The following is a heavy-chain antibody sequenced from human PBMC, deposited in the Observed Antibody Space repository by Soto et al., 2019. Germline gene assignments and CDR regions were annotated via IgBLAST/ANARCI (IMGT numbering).Heavy chain of an antibody. Sequence: LKRSYTAPGGHFTRHRSGWVRQVQGKGLEWMGIIYPSDSDTRYSPSFQGQVTMSADKSISTAYLQWSSLKTSDTARDYCARRKAYTSTFVCDYWGRGTRVTGS. CDR2: IYPSDSDT. D-gene: IGHD1-1*01. V-gene: IGHV5-51*01. CDR3: ARRKAYTSTFVCDY. J-gene: IGHJ4*02. CDR1: GGHFTRHR.